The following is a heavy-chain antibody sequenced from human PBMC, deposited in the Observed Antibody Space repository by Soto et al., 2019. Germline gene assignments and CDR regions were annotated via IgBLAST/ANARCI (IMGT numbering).Heavy chain of an antibody. J-gene: IGHJ6*02. CDR2: ISGDGGST. CDR1: GFTFDDYA. Sequence: GGSLRLSCAASGFTFDDYAMHWVRQAPGKGLEWVSLISGDGGSTYYADSVKGRFTISRDNSKNSLYLQMNSLRTEDTALYYCAKDFRDGPDCSGGSCYYYYGMDVWGQGTTVTVSS. CDR3: AKDFRDGPDCSGGSCYYYYGMDV. D-gene: IGHD2-15*01. V-gene: IGHV3-43*02.